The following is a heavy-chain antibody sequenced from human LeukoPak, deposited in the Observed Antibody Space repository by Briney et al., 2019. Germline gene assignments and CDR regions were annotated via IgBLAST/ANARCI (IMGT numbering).Heavy chain of an antibody. D-gene: IGHD3-3*01. CDR2: ISHSGST. Sequence: PSETLSLTCAVYGGSFSGYYWSWIRQPPGKGLEWIGEISHSGSTNYNPSLKSRVTISVDTSKNQFTLKLSSVTAADTAVYYCARAPGSNYDFWSGYDYWGQGTLVTVSS. CDR1: GGSFSGYY. J-gene: IGHJ4*02. V-gene: IGHV4-34*01. CDR3: ARAPGSNYDFWSGYDY.